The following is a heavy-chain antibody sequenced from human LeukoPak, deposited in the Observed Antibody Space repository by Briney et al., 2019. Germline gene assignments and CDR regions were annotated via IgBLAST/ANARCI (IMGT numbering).Heavy chain of an antibody. V-gene: IGHV4-39*01. CDR2: IYSSGST. CDR1: GVSISSSSYY. Sequence: SETLSLTCNVSGVSISSSSYYWGWIRQPPGKVLEWIGSIYSSGSTYYNSSLKSRLTISIDTSKNQVSLKMSSVTAADTAVYYCAKSGGYGLIDYWGQGTLVTVSS. D-gene: IGHD6-25*01. J-gene: IGHJ4*01. CDR3: AKSGGYGLIDY.